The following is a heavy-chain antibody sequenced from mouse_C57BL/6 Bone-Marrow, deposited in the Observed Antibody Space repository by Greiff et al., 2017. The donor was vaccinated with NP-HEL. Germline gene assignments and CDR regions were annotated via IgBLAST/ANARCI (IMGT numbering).Heavy chain of an antibody. CDR2: IDPENGYT. V-gene: IGHV14-4*01. CDR1: GFNIKDDY. D-gene: IGHD2-2*01. CDR3: ATSTMVTPFAY. Sequence: VQLQQSGAELVRPGASVKLSCTASGFNIKDDYMHWVKQRPEQGLEWIGWIDPENGYTEYAPTFQGKATITAAPSSNTAYLQLRSLTSEDTAVYYCATSTMVTPFAYWGQGTLVTVSA. J-gene: IGHJ3*01.